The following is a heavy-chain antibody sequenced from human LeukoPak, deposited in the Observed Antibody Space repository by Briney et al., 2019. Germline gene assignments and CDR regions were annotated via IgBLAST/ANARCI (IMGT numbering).Heavy chain of an antibody. CDR3: ARGDSYGYTTGFDS. Sequence: GASVKVSYQASGYTFTGYYIHWVRQAPGQGLEWMGWINPDSGGTNFPQKFQGRVTMTRDTSISTAYMELSRLRSDDTAVYHCARGDSYGYTTGFDSWGQGTLVTVSS. J-gene: IGHJ4*02. V-gene: IGHV1-2*02. D-gene: IGHD5-18*01. CDR2: INPDSGGT. CDR1: GYTFTGYY.